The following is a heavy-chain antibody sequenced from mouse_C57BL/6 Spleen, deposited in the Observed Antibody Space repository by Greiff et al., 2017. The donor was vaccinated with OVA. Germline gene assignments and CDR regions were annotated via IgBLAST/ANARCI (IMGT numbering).Heavy chain of an antibody. J-gene: IGHJ2*01. CDR2: IDPSDSYT. D-gene: IGHD2-1*01. V-gene: IGHV1-59*01. CDR3: AKEYGNPYYFDY. CDR1: GYTFTSYW. Sequence: QVQLQQPGAELVRPGTSVKLSCKASGYTFTSYWMHWVKQRPGQGLEWSGVIDPSDSYTNYNQKFKGKATLTVDTSSSTAYMQLSSLTSEDSAVYYCAKEYGNPYYFDYWGQGTTLTVSS.